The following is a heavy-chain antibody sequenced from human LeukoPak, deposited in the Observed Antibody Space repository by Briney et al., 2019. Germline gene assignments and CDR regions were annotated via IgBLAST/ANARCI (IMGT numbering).Heavy chain of an antibody. CDR2: ISWNSGTK. V-gene: IGHV3-9*03. D-gene: IGHD2-15*01. CDR1: GFTFDDYA. CDR3: AKEYCSGGSCRMGFDY. Sequence: GRSLRLSCAASGFTFDDYAMHWVRQTPGKGLEWVAGISWNSGTKGYADSVKGRFTISRDNAKDSLYLEMNSLRAEDMALYYCAKEYCSGGSCRMGFDYWGQGTLVTVSS. J-gene: IGHJ4*02.